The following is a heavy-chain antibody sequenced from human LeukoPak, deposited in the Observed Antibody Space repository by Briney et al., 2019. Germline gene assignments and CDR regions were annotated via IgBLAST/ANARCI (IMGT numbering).Heavy chain of an antibody. J-gene: IGHJ5*02. D-gene: IGHD3-10*01. CDR3: ARGGQALGRVRGVRGEWFDP. V-gene: IGHV3-11*06. CDR1: GFSFRDYY. Sequence: PGGSLRLSCAASGFSFRDYYMSWIRQAPGKGLEWVSYISDTSSYADYTDSVKGRFTISRDNAKNSLYLQMNSLRVEDTAVYYCARGGQALGRVRGVRGEWFDPWGQGTLVTVSS. CDR2: ISDTSSYA.